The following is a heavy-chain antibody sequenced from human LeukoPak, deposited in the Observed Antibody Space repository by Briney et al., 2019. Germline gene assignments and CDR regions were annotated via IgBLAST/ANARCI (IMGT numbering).Heavy chain of an antibody. Sequence: SETLSLTCTVSGGSISSYYWSWIRQPAGKGLVWIGRIYTSGSTKQNPFLKSRGTMSVDTSKNQFSLKLSSVTAADTAVYYCARDEYSSSPNWFDPWGQGTLVTVSS. CDR2: IYTSGST. D-gene: IGHD6-6*01. V-gene: IGHV4-4*07. J-gene: IGHJ5*02. CDR1: GGSISSYY. CDR3: ARDEYSSSPNWFDP.